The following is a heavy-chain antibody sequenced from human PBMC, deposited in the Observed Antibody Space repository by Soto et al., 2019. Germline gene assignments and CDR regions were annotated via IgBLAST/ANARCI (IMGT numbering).Heavy chain of an antibody. J-gene: IGHJ6*02. CDR3: ARDRDSHYGLYYYYGMDV. D-gene: IGHD4-17*01. V-gene: IGHV1-69*13. CDR1: GGTFSSYA. CDR2: IIPIFGTA. Sequence: SVKVSCKXSGGTFSSYAISWVRQAPGQGLEWMGGIIPIFGTANYAQKFQGRVTITADESTSTAYMELSSLRSEDTAVYYCARDRDSHYGLYYYYGMDVWGQGTTVTVSS.